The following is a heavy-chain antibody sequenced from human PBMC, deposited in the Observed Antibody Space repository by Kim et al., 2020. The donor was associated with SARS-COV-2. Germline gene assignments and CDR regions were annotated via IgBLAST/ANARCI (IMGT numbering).Heavy chain of an antibody. V-gene: IGHV2-5*01. D-gene: IGHD5-18*01. J-gene: IGHJ4*02. CDR2: K. Sequence: KRDSPSLKSRLTITKDTSKNQVVLTMTNMDPVDTATYYCAHATAMVPFDYWGQGTLVTVSS. CDR3: AHATAMVPFDY.